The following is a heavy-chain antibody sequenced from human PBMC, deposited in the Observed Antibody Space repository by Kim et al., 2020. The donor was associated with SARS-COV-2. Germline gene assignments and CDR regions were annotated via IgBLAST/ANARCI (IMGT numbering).Heavy chain of an antibody. J-gene: IGHJ3*02. CDR2: IVVGSGNT. CDR1: GFTFTSSA. V-gene: IGHV1-58*02. Sequence: SVKVSCKASGFTFTSSAMQWVRQARGQRLEWIGWIVVGSGNTNYAQKFQERVTITRDISTSTAYMELSSLRSEDTAVYYCAADSSGYLDALDIWGQGTMVTVSS. CDR3: AADSSGYLDALDI. D-gene: IGHD3-22*01.